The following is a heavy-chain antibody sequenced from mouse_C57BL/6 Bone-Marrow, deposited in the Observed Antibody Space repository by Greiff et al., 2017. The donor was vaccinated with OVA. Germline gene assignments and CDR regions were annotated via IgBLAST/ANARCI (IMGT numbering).Heavy chain of an antibody. CDR3: ARLGAGFAY. V-gene: IGHV5-6*01. J-gene: IGHJ3*01. CDR2: ISSGGSYT. Sequence: EVQGVESGGDLVKPGGSLKLSCAASGFTFSSYGMSWVRQTPDKRLEWVATISSGGSYTYYPDSVKGRFTISRDNAKNTLYLQMGSLEAEDTARYYCARLGAGFAYWGQGTLVTVSA. CDR1: GFTFSSYG.